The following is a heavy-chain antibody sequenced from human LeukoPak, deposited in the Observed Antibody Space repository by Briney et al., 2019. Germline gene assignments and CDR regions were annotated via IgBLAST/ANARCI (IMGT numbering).Heavy chain of an antibody. Sequence: PSETLSLTCTVSGGSISSGSYYWTWIRQPAGKGLEWIGSIYHSGSTYYNPSLKSRVTISVDTSKNQFSLKLSSVTAADTAVYYCARSENVDIVATTEFDYWGQGTLVTVSS. V-gene: IGHV4-39*07. J-gene: IGHJ4*02. CDR1: GGSISSGSYY. CDR2: IYHSGST. D-gene: IGHD5-12*01. CDR3: ARSENVDIVATTEFDY.